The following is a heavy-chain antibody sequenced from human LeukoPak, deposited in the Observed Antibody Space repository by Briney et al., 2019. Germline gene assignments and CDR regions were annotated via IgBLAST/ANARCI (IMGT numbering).Heavy chain of an antibody. CDR1: GFTFSNYE. V-gene: IGHV3-48*03. CDR2: ISSSGSHK. Sequence: PGGSLRLSCVVSGFTFSNYEMNWVRQAPGKGLEWVSFISSSGSHKFYADSVKGRFTISRDNAKNSLYLQMNSLGVEDTAIYFCAGDGAGVGSTKLDYWGQGSLVTVSS. J-gene: IGHJ4*02. D-gene: IGHD1-26*01. CDR3: AGDGAGVGSTKLDY.